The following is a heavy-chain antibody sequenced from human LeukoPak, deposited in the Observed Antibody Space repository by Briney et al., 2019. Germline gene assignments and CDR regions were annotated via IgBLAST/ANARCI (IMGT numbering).Heavy chain of an antibody. V-gene: IGHV4-59*01. Sequence: PSETLSLTCSVSGVSISTYSWSWIRQPPGKGLEWIASVQYTGSTTYNPSLRSRLTISADTSKNQFSLKLSSVTAADTAVYYCARLGSGSYRDWGQGTLVTVSS. CDR2: VQYTGST. D-gene: IGHD1-26*01. CDR1: GVSISTYS. J-gene: IGHJ4*02. CDR3: ARLGSGSYRD.